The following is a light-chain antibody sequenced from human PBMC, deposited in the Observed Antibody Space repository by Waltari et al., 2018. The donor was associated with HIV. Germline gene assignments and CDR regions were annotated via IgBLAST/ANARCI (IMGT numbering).Light chain of an antibody. J-gene: IGLJ2*01. V-gene: IGLV1-40*01. CDR2: DNT. CDR3: QSYDDRLDGSKI. CDR1: RPHTRTGYR. Sequence: SMLTQPLSVYWAPWQRLTISCTARRPHTRTGYRFPCCQQVPGTAPKLLIYDNTNRPAGVPDRFSGSKSGTSASLAISGLQAEDEAEYYCQSYDDRLDGSKIFGGGTKVTVL.